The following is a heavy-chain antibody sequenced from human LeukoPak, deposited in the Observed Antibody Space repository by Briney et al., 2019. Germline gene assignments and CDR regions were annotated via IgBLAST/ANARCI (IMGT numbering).Heavy chain of an antibody. CDR1: GGSFSGYY. V-gene: IGHV4-34*01. CDR3: ARPHYRQYFQH. Sequence: SGTLSLTCAVYGGSFSGYYWSWIRQPPGKGLEWIGEINHSGSTNYNPSLKSRVTISVDTSKNQFSLKLSSVTAADTAVYYCARPHYRQYFQHWGQGTLVTVSS. CDR2: INHSGST. D-gene: IGHD3-10*01. J-gene: IGHJ1*01.